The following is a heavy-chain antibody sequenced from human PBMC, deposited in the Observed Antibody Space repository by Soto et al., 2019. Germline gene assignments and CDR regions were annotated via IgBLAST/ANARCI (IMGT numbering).Heavy chain of an antibody. CDR3: AKDIVATMGHYYYYGMDV. J-gene: IGHJ6*02. D-gene: IGHD5-12*01. Sequence: PGGSLSLSCAASGFTISSYAMSWVRQAPGKGLEWVSAISGSGGSTYYADSVKGRFTISRDNSKNTLYLQMNSLRAEDTAVYYCAKDIVATMGHYYYYGMDVWGQGTTVTVSS. CDR1: GFTISSYA. V-gene: IGHV3-23*01. CDR2: ISGSGGST.